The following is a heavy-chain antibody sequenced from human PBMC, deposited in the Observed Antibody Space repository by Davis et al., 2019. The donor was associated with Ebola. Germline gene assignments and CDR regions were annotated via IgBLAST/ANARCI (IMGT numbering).Heavy chain of an antibody. Sequence: GESLKISCAASGFTFSTYSMSWVRQAPGKGLEWVSSISSDSDYIYYADSAKGRFTISRDNAKNSLYLQMNSLRDEDTAVYYCAREIVVMGVWGQGTTVTVSS. J-gene: IGHJ6*02. V-gene: IGHV3-21*01. CDR1: GFTFSTYS. CDR2: ISSDSDYI. D-gene: IGHD1-26*01. CDR3: AREIVVMGV.